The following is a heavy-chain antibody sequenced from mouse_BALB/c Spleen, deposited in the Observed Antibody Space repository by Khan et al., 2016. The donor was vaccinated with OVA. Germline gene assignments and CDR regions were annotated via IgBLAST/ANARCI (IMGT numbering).Heavy chain of an antibody. J-gene: IGHJ1*01. CDR3: ARRYYYGHWYFDV. CDR1: GYSITSDYA. CDR2: ISYSGSA. V-gene: IGHV3-2*02. D-gene: IGHD1-1*01. Sequence: VQLQQSGPGLVKPSQSLSLTCTVTGYSITSDYAWNWIRQFPGNKLEWMGYISYSGSANYNPSLKSRISITRDTSEHQFFLQLNSVTTEDSATYYCARRYYYGHWYFDVWGAGTTVTVSS.